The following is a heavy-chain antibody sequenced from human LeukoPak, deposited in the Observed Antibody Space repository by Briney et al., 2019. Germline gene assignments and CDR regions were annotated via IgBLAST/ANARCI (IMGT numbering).Heavy chain of an antibody. D-gene: IGHD3-22*01. CDR3: ARDPTMIVVPKGYAYYFDY. Sequence: GASVKVSCKASGYTFTGYYMHWVRQAPGQGLEWMGWINPNSGGTNYAQKFQGRVAMTRDTSISTAYMELSRLRSDDTAVYYCARDPTMIVVPKGYAYYFDYWGQGTLDTVSS. V-gene: IGHV1-2*02. CDR2: INPNSGGT. CDR1: GYTFTGYY. J-gene: IGHJ4*02.